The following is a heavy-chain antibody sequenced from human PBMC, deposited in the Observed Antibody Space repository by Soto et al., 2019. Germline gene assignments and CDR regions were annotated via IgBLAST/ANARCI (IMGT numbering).Heavy chain of an antibody. CDR2: ISSSSSYI. J-gene: IGHJ4*02. Sequence: GGSLRLSCAASGFTFSSYSMNWVRQAPGKGLEWVSSISSSSSYIYYVDSVKGRFTISRDNAKNSLYLQMNSLRAEDTAVYYCASPIPGIAVAGPFDYWGQGTLVTVSS. CDR3: ASPIPGIAVAGPFDY. CDR1: GFTFSSYS. V-gene: IGHV3-21*01. D-gene: IGHD6-19*01.